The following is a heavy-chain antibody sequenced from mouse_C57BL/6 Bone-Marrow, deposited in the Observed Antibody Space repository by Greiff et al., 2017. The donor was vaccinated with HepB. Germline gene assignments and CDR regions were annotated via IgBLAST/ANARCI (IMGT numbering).Heavy chain of an antibody. CDR1: GYTFTSYG. Sequence: VKLVESGAELARPGASVKLSCKASGYTFTSYGISWVKQRTGQGLEWIGEIYPRSGNTYYNEKFKGKATLTADKSSSTAYMELRSLTSEDSAVYFCARRRGYYAMDYWGQGTSVTVSS. CDR3: ARRRGYYAMDY. V-gene: IGHV1-81*01. CDR2: IYPRSGNT. J-gene: IGHJ4*01.